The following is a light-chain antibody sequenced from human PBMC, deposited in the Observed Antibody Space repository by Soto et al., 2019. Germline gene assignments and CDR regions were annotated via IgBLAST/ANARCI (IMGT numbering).Light chain of an antibody. CDR3: CSYAGSYTLPYV. J-gene: IGLJ1*01. CDR2: DVS. V-gene: IGLV2-11*01. CDR1: SSDVGGYNY. Sequence: QSVLTRPRSVSVSPGQSVTSSCTGTSSDVGGYNYVSWYQQHPGKAPKLMIYDVSKRPSGVPDRFSGSKSGNTASLTISGLQAEDEADYYCCSYAGSYTLPYVFGTG.